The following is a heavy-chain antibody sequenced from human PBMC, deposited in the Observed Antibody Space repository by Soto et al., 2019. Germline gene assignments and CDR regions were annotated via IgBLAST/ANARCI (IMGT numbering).Heavy chain of an antibody. V-gene: IGHV3-23*01. D-gene: IGHD2-15*01. CDR1: GFTFSSYA. CDR2: ISGSGGST. CDR3: ATLVYCSGGSCLKTFDY. Sequence: EVQLLESGGGLVQPGGSLRLSCAASGFTFSSYAMSWVRQATGKWLEWVSAISGSGGSTYYADSVKGRFTISRDNSKNTLYLQMNSLRAEDTAVYYCATLVYCSGGSCLKTFDYWGQGTLVTVSS. J-gene: IGHJ4*02.